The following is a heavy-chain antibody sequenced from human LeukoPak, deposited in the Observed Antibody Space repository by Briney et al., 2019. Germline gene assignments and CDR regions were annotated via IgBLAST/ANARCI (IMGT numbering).Heavy chain of an antibody. J-gene: IGHJ4*02. CDR3: ASSTPCIQLWYGRDY. V-gene: IGHV4-34*01. CDR2: INHSGST. CDR1: GGSFSGYY. Sequence: SETLSLTCAVYGGSFSGYYWSWIRQPPGKGLEWIGEINHSGSTNYNPSLKSRGTISVDTSKNQFSLKLSSVTAADTAVYYCASSTPCIQLWYGRDYWGQGTLVTVSS. D-gene: IGHD5-18*01.